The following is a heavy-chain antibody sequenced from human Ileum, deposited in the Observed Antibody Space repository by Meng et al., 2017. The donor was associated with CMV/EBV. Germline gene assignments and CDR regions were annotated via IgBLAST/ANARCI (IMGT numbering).Heavy chain of an antibody. Sequence: ASVKVSCKASGYTFTSYGISWVRQAPGQGLEWMGWISSYNGNTNYAQKLQGRVTMTTDTSTSTAYMELRSLRSDDTAVYYCARATALGLLTYFDYWGQGTLVTVSS. D-gene: IGHD3-22*01. J-gene: IGHJ4*02. CDR3: ARATALGLLTYFDY. CDR2: ISSYNGNT. CDR1: GYTFTSYG. V-gene: IGHV1-18*01.